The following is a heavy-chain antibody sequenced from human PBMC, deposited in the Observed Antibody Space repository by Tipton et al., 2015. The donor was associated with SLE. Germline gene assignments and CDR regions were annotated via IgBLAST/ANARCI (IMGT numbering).Heavy chain of an antibody. CDR1: GGSIAGSAYY. D-gene: IGHD4-11*01. CDR3: ARAPMGRDYRRGSFEV. V-gene: IGHV4-31*02. CDR2: IFHTGSG. J-gene: IGHJ3*01. Sequence: LRLSCTVSGGSIAGSAYYWNWIRQHPEKGLEWIGYIFHTGSGYYNPSLKSRLTMSVDTSDDQFSLTLSSVTAADTAVYYCARAPMGRDYRRGSFEVWGQGMMVTVSS.